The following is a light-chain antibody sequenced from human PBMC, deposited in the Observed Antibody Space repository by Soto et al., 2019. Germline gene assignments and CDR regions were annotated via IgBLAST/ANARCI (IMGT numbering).Light chain of an antibody. V-gene: IGLV2-11*01. CDR1: SSDVGGYHY. J-gene: IGLJ2*01. CDR3: CSYAGSYTLV. Sequence: QSALTQSRSVSGSPGQSVTLSCTGTSSDVGGYHYVSWYQHHPGKAPKIIIYDVNKRPSGVPDRFSGSKSGNTASLTISGLQTEDEADYYCCSYAGSYTLVFGGGTQLTVL. CDR2: DVN.